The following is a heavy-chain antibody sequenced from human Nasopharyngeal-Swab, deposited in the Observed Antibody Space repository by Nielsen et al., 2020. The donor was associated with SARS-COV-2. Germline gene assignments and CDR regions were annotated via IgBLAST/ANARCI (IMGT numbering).Heavy chain of an antibody. CDR1: GFTFCSYA. Sequence: GESLKISWAASGFTFCSYAMSWVRQATGKGLEWVSAAGGNDGSTFYADSVRGRFTISRDNSKNTLYLQMNSLRAEDTALYYSAKKYGSRVWYGGFDYWGQGTQVTVSS. CDR3: AKKYGSRVWYGGFDY. V-gene: IGHV3-23*01. J-gene: IGHJ4*02. CDR2: AGGNDGST. D-gene: IGHD6-13*01.